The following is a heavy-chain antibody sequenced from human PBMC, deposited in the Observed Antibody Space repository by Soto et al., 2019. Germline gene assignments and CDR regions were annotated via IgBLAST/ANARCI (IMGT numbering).Heavy chain of an antibody. CDR1: GYTFTRYG. Sequence: ASEKVSCTASGYTFTRYGISWVRQAPGQGLEWMGWISAYNGNTNYAQKLQGRVTMTTDTSTSTAYMELRSLRSDDTAVYYCARTAAGTFWFDPWGQGTLVTVTS. J-gene: IGHJ5*02. D-gene: IGHD6-13*01. CDR2: ISAYNGNT. CDR3: ARTAAGTFWFDP. V-gene: IGHV1-18*04.